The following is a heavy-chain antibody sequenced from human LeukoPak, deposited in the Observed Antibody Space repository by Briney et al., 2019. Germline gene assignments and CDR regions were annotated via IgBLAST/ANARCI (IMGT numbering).Heavy chain of an antibody. D-gene: IGHD6-19*01. CDR3: AKPPKQWLVSGWFDP. CDR1: GFTFSSYG. J-gene: IGHJ5*02. CDR2: ISYDGSNK. Sequence: GGSLRLSCAASGFTFSSYGMHWVRQAPGKGLEWVAVISYDGSNKYYADSVKGRFTISRDNSKNTLYLQMNSLRAEDTAVYYCAKPPKQWLVSGWFDPWGQGTLVTVSS. V-gene: IGHV3-30*18.